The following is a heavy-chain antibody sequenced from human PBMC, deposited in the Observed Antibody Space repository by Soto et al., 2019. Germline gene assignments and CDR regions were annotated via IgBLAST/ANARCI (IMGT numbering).Heavy chain of an antibody. CDR3: AREPLDCSSTSCYSYNWFDP. J-gene: IGHJ5*02. CDR1: GGSISSGGYS. D-gene: IGHD2-2*01. CDR2: IYYSGST. Sequence: PSETLSLTCAVSGGSISSGGYSWSWIRQPPGKGLEWIGYIYYSGSTYYNPSLKSRVTISVDTSKNQFSLKLSSVTAADTAVYYCAREPLDCSSTSCYSYNWFDPWGQGTLVTVSS. V-gene: IGHV4-30-4*08.